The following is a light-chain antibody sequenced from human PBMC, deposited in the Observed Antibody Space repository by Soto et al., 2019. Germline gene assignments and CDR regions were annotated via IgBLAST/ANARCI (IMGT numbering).Light chain of an antibody. J-gene: IGKJ3*01. CDR3: QQYGSTGT. CDR2: GAS. V-gene: IGKV3-20*01. Sequence: EIVLTQSPGTLSLSAGERATLSCRASQSISSRYLAWYQQKPGQAPRLLIYGASSRATGISDRFSGSGSGTDFTLTISRLEPEDFAVYYCQQYGSTGTFGPGTKVDIK. CDR1: QSISSRY.